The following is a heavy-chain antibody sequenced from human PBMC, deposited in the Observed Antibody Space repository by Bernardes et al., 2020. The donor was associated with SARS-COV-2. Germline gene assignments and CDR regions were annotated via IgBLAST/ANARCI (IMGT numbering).Heavy chain of an antibody. CDR3: ARLDYSKSVD. CDR2: IKPDGSEK. CDR1: GFTFSDYY. D-gene: IGHD4-4*01. J-gene: IGHJ4*02. Sequence: GGSLRLSCAASGFTFSDYYMSWIRQAPGKGLEWVASIKPDGSEKYYVDSVKGRFTISRDNAKNSLYLQMNSLRAEDTAVYYCARLDYSKSVDWGQGTLVTVSS. V-gene: IGHV3-7*01.